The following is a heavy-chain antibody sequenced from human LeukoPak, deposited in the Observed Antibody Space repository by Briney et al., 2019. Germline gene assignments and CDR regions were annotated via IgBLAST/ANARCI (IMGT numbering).Heavy chain of an antibody. V-gene: IGHV3-66*02. D-gene: IGHD6-6*01. CDR3: ARVSSYSPYFDY. J-gene: IGHJ4*02. Sequence: GGSLRLSCAASGFTVSSNYMSWVRQAPGKGLEWVSVIYSGGSTYYADSVKGRFTISRDNSKNTLYLQMNSLRAEDTAAYYCARVSSYSPYFDYWGQGTLVTVSS. CDR1: GFTVSSNY. CDR2: IYSGGST.